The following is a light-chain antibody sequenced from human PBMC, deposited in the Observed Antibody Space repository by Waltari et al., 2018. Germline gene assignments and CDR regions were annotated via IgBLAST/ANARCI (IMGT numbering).Light chain of an antibody. J-gene: IGKJ4*01. V-gene: IGKV3-11*01. CDR1: ETVFNY. CDR3: QQRLTWPLT. Sequence: EIVLTQSPATLPLSPGERATPSCRASETVFNYVAWYQQRPGQAPRLLIYDASNRATGIPARFSGSGSGTDFALIISSLEPEDSALYYCQQRLTWPLTFGGGTKVEIK. CDR2: DAS.